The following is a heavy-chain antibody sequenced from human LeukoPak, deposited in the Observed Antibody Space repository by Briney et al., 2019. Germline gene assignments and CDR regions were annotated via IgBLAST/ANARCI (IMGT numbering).Heavy chain of an antibody. CDR1: GFTFSSYS. V-gene: IGHV3-21*01. J-gene: IGHJ4*02. CDR3: ARVGYCSGGSCYLFDY. D-gene: IGHD2-15*01. Sequence: TGGSLRLSCAASGFTFSSYSMIWVRQAPGKGLEWVSSISSSSSYIYYADSVKGRFTISRDNAKNPLYLQMNSLRAEDTAVYYCARVGYCSGGSCYLFDYWGQGTLVTVSS. CDR2: ISSSSSYI.